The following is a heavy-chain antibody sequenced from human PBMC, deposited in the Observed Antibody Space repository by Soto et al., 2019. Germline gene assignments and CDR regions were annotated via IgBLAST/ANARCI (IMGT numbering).Heavy chain of an antibody. CDR3: AKGKVEMATIGYYFDY. J-gene: IGHJ4*02. CDR1: GFTFSSYA. Sequence: EVQLLESEGGLVQPGGSLRLSCAASGFTFSSYAMSWVRQAPGKGLEWVSGISGSGGSTYYADSVKGRFTISRDNSKNTLYLQMNSLRAEDSSVYYCAKGKVEMATIGYYFDYWGQGTLVTVSS. D-gene: IGHD5-12*01. CDR2: ISGSGGST. V-gene: IGHV3-23*01.